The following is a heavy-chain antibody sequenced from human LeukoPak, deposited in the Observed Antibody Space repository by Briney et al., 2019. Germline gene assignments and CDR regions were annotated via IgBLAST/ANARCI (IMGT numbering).Heavy chain of an antibody. J-gene: IGHJ4*02. D-gene: IGHD6-19*01. CDR3: ASCFSGQYYFDY. CDR1: GGSISSYY. V-gene: IGHV4-4*07. CDR2: IYTSGST. Sequence: SETLSLTCTVSGGSISSYYWSWIRQPAGKGLEWIGRIYTSGSTNYNPSLKSRVTIAVDTSKNQFSLKLSSVTAADTAVYYCASCFSGQYYFDYWGQGTLVTVSS.